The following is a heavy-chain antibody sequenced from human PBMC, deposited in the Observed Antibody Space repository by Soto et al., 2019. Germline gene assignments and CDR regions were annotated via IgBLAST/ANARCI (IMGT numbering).Heavy chain of an antibody. D-gene: IGHD3-3*01. CDR3: ARYSGFFGISLLDI. Sequence: XETLSLTCDVSGGSISSINWWMWVREPPGKGLQWIGEVYHTGTTNYNPSLKSRVTISVDKSQNHFSLNVTSVTAADTAVYYCARYSGFFGISLLDIWGQGALFIVSS. J-gene: IGHJ5*01. V-gene: IGHV4-4*02. CDR1: GGSISSINW. CDR2: VYHTGTT.